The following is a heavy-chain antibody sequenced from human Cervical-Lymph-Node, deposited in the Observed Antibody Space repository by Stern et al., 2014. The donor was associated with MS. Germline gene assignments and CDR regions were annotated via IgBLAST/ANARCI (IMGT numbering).Heavy chain of an antibody. CDR2: VIPIVGIA. CDR1: GGTFSSYT. V-gene: IGHV1-69*01. J-gene: IGHJ4*02. Sequence: QLVQSGAEVKKPGSSVKVSCKASGGTFSSYTIGWVRLDPGQGLEWMGGVIPIVGIANYAEKFQGRVTITADESTSTAYMDLSTLRSEDTAVYYCARATSDYIWGSYRYLDYWGQGTQVTVSS. D-gene: IGHD3-16*02. CDR3: ARATSDYIWGSYRYLDY.